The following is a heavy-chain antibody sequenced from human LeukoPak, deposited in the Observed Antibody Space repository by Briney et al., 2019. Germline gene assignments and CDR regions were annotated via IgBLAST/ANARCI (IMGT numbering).Heavy chain of an antibody. CDR3: ARVWGTGDAFDI. CDR2: IIPIFGTA. J-gene: IGHJ3*02. Sequence: ASVKVSCKASGGTFSSYAISWVRQAPGQGLEWMGGIIPIFGTANYAQKFQGRVTITADKSTSTAYMELSSLRSEDTAVYYCARVWGTGDAFDIWGQGTMVTVSS. D-gene: IGHD3-16*01. V-gene: IGHV1-69*06. CDR1: GGTFSSYA.